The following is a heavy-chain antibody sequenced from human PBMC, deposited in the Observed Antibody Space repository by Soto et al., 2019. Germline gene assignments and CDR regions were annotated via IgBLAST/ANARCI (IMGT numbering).Heavy chain of an antibody. J-gene: IGHJ3*02. CDR3: ARGRKNRITMIVVVITTGGEAFDI. V-gene: IGHV1-8*01. Sequence: ASVKVSCKASGYTFTSYDINWVRQATGQGLEWMGWMNPNSGNTGYAQKFQGRVTMTRNTPISTAYMELSSLRSEDTAVYYCARGRKNRITMIVVVITTGGEAFDIWGQGTMVTVSS. CDR2: MNPNSGNT. D-gene: IGHD3-22*01. CDR1: GYTFTSYD.